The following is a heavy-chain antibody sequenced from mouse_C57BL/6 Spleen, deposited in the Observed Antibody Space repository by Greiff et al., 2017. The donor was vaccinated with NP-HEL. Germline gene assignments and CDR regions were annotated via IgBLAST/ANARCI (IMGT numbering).Heavy chain of an antibody. J-gene: IGHJ4*01. V-gene: IGHV1-82*01. CDR1: GYAFSSSW. CDR2: IYPGDGDT. CDR3: ARSHAMDY. Sequence: QVQLQQSGPELVKPGASVKISCKASGYAFSSSWMNWVKQRPGKGLEWIGRIYPGDGDTNYNGKFKGKATLTADKSSSTAYMQLSSLTSEDSAVHFCARSHAMDYWGQGTSVTVSS.